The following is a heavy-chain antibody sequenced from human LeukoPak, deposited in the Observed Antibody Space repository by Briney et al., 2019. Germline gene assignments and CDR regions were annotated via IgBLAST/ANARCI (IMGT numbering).Heavy chain of an antibody. V-gene: IGHV3-48*01. CDR3: ARGWGSYRYTGIFDY. Sequence: GGSLRLSCAASGFTFSSYSMNWVRQARGKGLEWVSYISSSSSTIYYADSVKGRFTISRDNAKNSLYLQMNSLRAEDTAVYYCARGWGSYRYTGIFDYWGQGTLVTVSS. J-gene: IGHJ4*02. D-gene: IGHD1-26*01. CDR2: ISSSSSTI. CDR1: GFTFSSYS.